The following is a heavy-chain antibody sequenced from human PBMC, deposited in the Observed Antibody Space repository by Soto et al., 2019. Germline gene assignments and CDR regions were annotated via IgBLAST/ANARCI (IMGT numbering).Heavy chain of an antibody. V-gene: IGHV5-10-1*01. Sequence: GESLKFSCQFFGYTCTNDRITWVHPKPGNGLEWICMIELSNTITNSTPSVEGHVMPSVHLSVSTAYLHWSGLKGSDIAVYYCARHTGVGPITFDYWGKGTRSPSPQ. CDR1: GYTCTNDR. J-gene: IGHJ4*02. CDR3: ARHTGVGPITFDY. CDR2: IELSNTIT. D-gene: IGHD2-8*01.